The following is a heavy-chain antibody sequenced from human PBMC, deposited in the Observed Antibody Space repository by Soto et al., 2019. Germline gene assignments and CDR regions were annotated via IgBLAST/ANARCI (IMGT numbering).Heavy chain of an antibody. J-gene: IGHJ6*02. Sequence: LRLSCAASGFTFKESAMNWVRQAPGKGLEWVASISDTGASTWYAESVRGRLSISRDNSKNTLYLQMNSLRAEDTAVYYCAKDLEDIVVVARDGMDVWGQGTTVTVSS. CDR1: GFTFKESA. V-gene: IGHV3-23*01. CDR2: ISDTGAST. CDR3: AKDLEDIVVVARDGMDV. D-gene: IGHD2-15*01.